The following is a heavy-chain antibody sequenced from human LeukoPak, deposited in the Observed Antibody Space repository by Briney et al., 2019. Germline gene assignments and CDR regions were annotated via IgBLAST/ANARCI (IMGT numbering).Heavy chain of an antibody. CDR1: GCPIRSFY. CDR2: ISYSGTT. D-gene: IGHD5/OR15-5a*01. V-gene: IGHV4-59*01. J-gene: IGHJ3*02. Sequence: PSETLSLSCTVSGCPIRSFYLSWVRQPPGKGLEYIGYISYSGTTSYNPSLKSRVTISVDTSKNQFSLKLTSVTAADTAVYYCARDKGLPQAFDIWGQGTMVTASS. CDR3: ARDKGLPQAFDI.